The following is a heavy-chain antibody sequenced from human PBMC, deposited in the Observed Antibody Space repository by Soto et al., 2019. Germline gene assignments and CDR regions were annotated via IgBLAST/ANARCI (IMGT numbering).Heavy chain of an antibody. V-gene: IGHV4-39*01. CDR3: ARRITMVRGVRHGMDV. CDR1: GGSISSSSYY. CDR2: IYYSGST. J-gene: IGHJ6*02. Sequence: SETLSLTCTVSGGSISSSSYYWGWIRQPPGKGLEWIGSIYYSGSTYYNPSLKSRVTISVDTSKNQFSLKLSSVTAADTAVYYCARRITMVRGVRHGMDVWGQGTTVTVSS. D-gene: IGHD3-10*01.